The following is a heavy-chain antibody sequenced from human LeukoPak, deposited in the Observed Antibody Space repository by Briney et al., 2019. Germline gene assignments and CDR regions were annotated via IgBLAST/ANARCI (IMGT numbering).Heavy chain of an antibody. Sequence: TGGSLRLSCAASGFTFSSYGMHWVRQAPGKGLEWVAVISYDGSNKYYADSVKGRFTISRDNSKNTLYLQMNSLRAEDTAVYYCAKDRLRHYYDSSGYLFQHWGQGTLVTVSS. CDR2: ISYDGSNK. J-gene: IGHJ1*01. CDR1: GFTFSSYG. CDR3: AKDRLRHYYDSSGYLFQH. V-gene: IGHV3-30*18. D-gene: IGHD3-22*01.